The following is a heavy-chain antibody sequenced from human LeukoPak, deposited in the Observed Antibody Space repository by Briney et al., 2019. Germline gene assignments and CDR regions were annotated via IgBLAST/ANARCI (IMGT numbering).Heavy chain of an antibody. J-gene: IGHJ3*02. D-gene: IGHD1-7*01. Sequence: GGSLRLSCAASGFTFSGYAMSWVRQAPGKGLEWVSAISGSGGSTYYADSVKGRFTISRDNSKNTLYLQMNSLRAEDTAFYYCARDRGNYDAFDIWGQGTMVTVSS. CDR2: ISGSGGST. V-gene: IGHV3-23*01. CDR1: GFTFSGYA. CDR3: ARDRGNYDAFDI.